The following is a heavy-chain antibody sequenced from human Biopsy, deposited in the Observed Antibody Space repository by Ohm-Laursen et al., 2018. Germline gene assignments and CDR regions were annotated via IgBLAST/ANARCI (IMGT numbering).Heavy chain of an antibody. D-gene: IGHD3-9*01. V-gene: IGHV1-69*06. CDR3: ATKLTGYFHH. CDR1: GGTFSNYG. J-gene: IGHJ1*01. CDR2: NIPILGTG. Sequence: SAKASCTAPGGTFSNYGVDWGRQAPGQGLEWLGENIPILGTGNYAQKFQDRFTVAADTSTSTATMELRSLRSDDTAVYYCATKLTGYFHHWGQGTLVIVSS.